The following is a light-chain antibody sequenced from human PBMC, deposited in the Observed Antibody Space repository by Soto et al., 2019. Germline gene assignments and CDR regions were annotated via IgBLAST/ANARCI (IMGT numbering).Light chain of an antibody. CDR2: DVS. CDR3: QQYGSSPT. J-gene: IGKJ1*01. V-gene: IGKV3-20*01. CDR1: QSVSSNY. Sequence: ETVLTQSPGTQSLSPGERATLSRRSSQSVSSNYLAWYQQKPGQAPRLLIYDVSSRATGIPDRFSGSGSGTDFTLTISRLEPEDFAMYYCQQYGSSPTFGQGTKVEIK.